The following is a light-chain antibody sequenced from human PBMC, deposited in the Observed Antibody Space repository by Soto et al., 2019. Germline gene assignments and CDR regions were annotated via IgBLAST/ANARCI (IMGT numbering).Light chain of an antibody. CDR3: QQYNSYSVT. Sequence: IQMTQSPSTLSASVGDTVTITCRASQTISVSLAWYRQKPGKAPNLLIYDASTLQEGVPSRFSGSGSGTEFTLTVTRLQPDDFATYYCQQYNSYSVTFGQGTKVEIK. J-gene: IGKJ1*01. V-gene: IGKV1-5*01. CDR1: QTISVS. CDR2: DAS.